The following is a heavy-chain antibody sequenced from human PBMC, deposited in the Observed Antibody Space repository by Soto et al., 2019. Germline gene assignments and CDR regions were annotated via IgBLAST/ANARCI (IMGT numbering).Heavy chain of an antibody. J-gene: IGHJ5*02. CDR1: GYTFTSYG. Sequence: ASVKVSCKASGYTFTSYGISWVRQAPGQGLEWMGWISAYNGNTNYAQKLQGRVTMTTDTSTSTAYMELRSLRSDDTAVYYCARNPEVVVTSGWFDTWGQGTLVTVSS. D-gene: IGHD3-22*01. CDR3: ARNPEVVVTSGWFDT. V-gene: IGHV1-18*01. CDR2: ISAYNGNT.